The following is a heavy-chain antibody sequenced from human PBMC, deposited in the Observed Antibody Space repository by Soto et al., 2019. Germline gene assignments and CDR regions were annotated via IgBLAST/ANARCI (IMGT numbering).Heavy chain of an antibody. CDR3: ARGGGVGVAGSAAFDM. Sequence: QLHLVQSGAVVKKPGASVTVSCSASGYPVTAYYMHWVRQAPGRGLEWMGGINPATGAAKYTQTFQGRVTLTRDTSTSTVFMELSGLTSGDPAFCYWARGGGVGVAGSAAFDMWGQGTLVTVSS. D-gene: IGHD3-3*01. V-gene: IGHV1-2*02. CDR1: GYPVTAYY. J-gene: IGHJ3*02. CDR2: INPATGAA.